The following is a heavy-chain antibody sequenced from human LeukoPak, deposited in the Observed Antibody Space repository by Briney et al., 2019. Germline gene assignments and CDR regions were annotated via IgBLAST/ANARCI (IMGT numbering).Heavy chain of an antibody. Sequence: GGSLRLSCAAPGFTFSSYGMSWVRQAPGKGLEWVSAISGSGGSTYYADSVKGRFTISRDNSKNTLYLQMNSLRAEDTAVYYCAKDPGLWFGEGYFDYWGQGTLVTVSS. CDR2: ISGSGGST. CDR1: GFTFSSYG. D-gene: IGHD3-10*01. J-gene: IGHJ4*02. V-gene: IGHV3-23*01. CDR3: AKDPGLWFGEGYFDY.